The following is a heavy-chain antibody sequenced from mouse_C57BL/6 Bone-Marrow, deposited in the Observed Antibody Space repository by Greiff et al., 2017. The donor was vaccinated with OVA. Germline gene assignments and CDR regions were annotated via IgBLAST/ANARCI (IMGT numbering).Heavy chain of an antibody. CDR1: GYAFSSSW. Sequence: VQLQQSGPELVKPGASVKISCKASGYAFSSSWMNWVKQRPGKGLEWIGRIYPGDGDTNYNGKFKGKATLTADKSSSTAYMQLSSLTSEDSAVYFGARSFYYGPAWFAYWGQGTLVTVSA. J-gene: IGHJ3*01. D-gene: IGHD2-1*01. V-gene: IGHV1-82*01. CDR2: IYPGDGDT. CDR3: ARSFYYGPAWFAY.